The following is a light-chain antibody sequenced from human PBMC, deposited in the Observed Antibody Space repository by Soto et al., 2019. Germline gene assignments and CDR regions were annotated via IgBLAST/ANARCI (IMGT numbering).Light chain of an antibody. J-gene: IGKJ1*01. Sequence: DIQMTQSPSTLSGSVGDRVTITCRASQTISSWLAWYQQKPGKAPKLLIYKASTLNSGVPSRFSGSGSATEYTLTISSVQPDDFATYYCQHDNSYSEACGQGTSVELK. V-gene: IGKV1-5*03. CDR2: KAS. CDR3: QHDNSYSEA. CDR1: QTISSW.